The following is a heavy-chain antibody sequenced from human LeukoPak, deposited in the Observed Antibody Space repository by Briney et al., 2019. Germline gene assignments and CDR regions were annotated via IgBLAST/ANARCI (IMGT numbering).Heavy chain of an antibody. Sequence: GGSLRLSCAASGFIVSGDFMSWVRQAPGKGLEWVSVIYSDGSTYYADSVEGRFTISRDNSKNTLDLQMTGLRAEDTAVYYFARERGRGRDSPWFDYWGQGTLVTVSS. V-gene: IGHV3-53*01. CDR1: GFIVSGDF. CDR2: IYSDGST. D-gene: IGHD1-26*01. J-gene: IGHJ4*02. CDR3: ARERGRGRDSPWFDY.